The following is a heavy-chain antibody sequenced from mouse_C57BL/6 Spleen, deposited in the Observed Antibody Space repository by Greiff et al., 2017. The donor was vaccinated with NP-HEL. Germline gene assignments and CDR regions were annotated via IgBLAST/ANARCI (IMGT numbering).Heavy chain of an antibody. D-gene: IGHD1-1*01. CDR3: ASDGDYVFFDY. CDR2: INPYNGDT. V-gene: IGHV1-20*01. Sequence: VQLQQSGPELVKPGDSVKISCKASGYSFTGYFMNWVMQSHGKSLEWIGRINPYNGDTFYNHKFKGKATLTVDKSSSTAHMELRSLTSEDSAVYYCASDGDYVFFDYWGQGTTLTVSS. CDR1: GYSFTGYF. J-gene: IGHJ2*01.